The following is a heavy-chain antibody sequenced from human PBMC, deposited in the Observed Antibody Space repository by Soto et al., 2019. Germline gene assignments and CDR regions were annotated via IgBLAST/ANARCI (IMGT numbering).Heavy chain of an antibody. Sequence: SVKVSCKASGGTFSSYAISWVRQAPGQGLEWMGGIIPIFGTANYAQKFQGRVTITADESTSTAYMELSSLRSEDTAVYYCAFYYDFWSGYTDPYPYYFDYWGQGTLVTVS. V-gene: IGHV1-69*13. CDR2: IIPIFGTA. D-gene: IGHD3-3*01. CDR3: AFYYDFWSGYTDPYPYYFDY. CDR1: GGTFSSYA. J-gene: IGHJ4*02.